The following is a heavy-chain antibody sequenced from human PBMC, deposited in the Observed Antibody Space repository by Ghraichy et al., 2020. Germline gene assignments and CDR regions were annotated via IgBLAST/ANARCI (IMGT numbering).Heavy chain of an antibody. CDR2: IKQDGSEK. CDR1: KSTFSTYW. Sequence: GGSLRLSCEASKSTFSTYWMAWVRQAPGKGPEWLANIKQDGSEKYYGDSVKGRFTISRDNAKNSLYLQMNSLRADDSAVYYCAKYTYSGMDVWGQGTTVTVSS. V-gene: IGHV3-7*02. CDR3: AKYTYSGMDV. J-gene: IGHJ6*02. D-gene: IGHD4-11*01.